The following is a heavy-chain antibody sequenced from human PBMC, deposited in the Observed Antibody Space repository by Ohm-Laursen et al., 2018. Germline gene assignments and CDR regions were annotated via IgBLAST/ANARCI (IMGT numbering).Heavy chain of an antibody. Sequence: SLRLSCAAPGFTFSDHYMDWVRQAPGKGLEWVGRTRNKANSYTTEYAASVKGRFTISRDDSKNSLYLQMNSLKTEDTAVYYCARGTPFDYWGQGTLVTVSS. CDR1: GFTFSDHY. V-gene: IGHV3-72*01. CDR2: TRNKANSYTT. D-gene: IGHD3-10*01. J-gene: IGHJ4*02. CDR3: ARGTPFDY.